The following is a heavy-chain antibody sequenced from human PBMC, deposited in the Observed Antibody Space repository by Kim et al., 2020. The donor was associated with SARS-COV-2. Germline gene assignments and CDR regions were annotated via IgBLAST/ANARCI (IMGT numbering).Heavy chain of an antibody. Sequence: TNYAQKFQGRVTMTRDTSLSTAYMELSRLRSDDTAVYYCARAPAIAANDYWGQGTLVTVSS. D-gene: IGHD6-6*01. CDR3: ARAPAIAANDY. J-gene: IGHJ4*02. CDR2: T. V-gene: IGHV1-2*02.